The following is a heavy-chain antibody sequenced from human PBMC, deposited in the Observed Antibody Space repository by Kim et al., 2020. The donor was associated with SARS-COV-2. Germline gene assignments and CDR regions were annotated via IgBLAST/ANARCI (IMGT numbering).Heavy chain of an antibody. J-gene: IGHJ6*03. CDR1: GFTFSSYS. Sequence: GSLRLSCAASGFTFSSYSMNWVRQAPGKGLEWVSSISSSSSYIYYADSVKGRFTISRDNAKNSLYLQMNSLRAEDTAVYYCAREAIRDSSGWMRVYYYYYMDVWGKGTTVTVSS. V-gene: IGHV3-21*01. D-gene: IGHD6-19*01. CDR3: AREAIRDSSGWMRVYYYYYMDV. CDR2: ISSSSSYI.